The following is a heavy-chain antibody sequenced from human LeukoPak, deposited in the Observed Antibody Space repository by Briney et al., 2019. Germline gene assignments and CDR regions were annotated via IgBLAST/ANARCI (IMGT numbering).Heavy chain of an antibody. V-gene: IGHV3-23*01. CDR1: GFTFSSYG. CDR2: ISGSGGST. D-gene: IGHD2-15*01. CDR3: ARDPGYCSGGSCQYYYYYYMDV. J-gene: IGHJ6*03. Sequence: GGSLRLSCAASGFTFSSYGMSWVRQAPGKGLEWVSAISGSGGSTYHADSVKGRFTISRDNSKNTLYLQMNSLRAEDTAVYYCARDPGYCSGGSCQYYYYYYMDVWGKGTTVTVSS.